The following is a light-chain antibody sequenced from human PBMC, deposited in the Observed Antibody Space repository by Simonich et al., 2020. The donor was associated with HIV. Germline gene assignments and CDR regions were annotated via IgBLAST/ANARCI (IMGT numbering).Light chain of an antibody. Sequence: DIQMTQSPSSLSASVGDRVTITCRASQSISSYLNWYQQKPRKAPKLLIYAASSLQSGVPSRFSGSGSGTDFTLTISSLQPEDFATYYCQQSYSTRFTFGPGTKVDIK. V-gene: IGKV1-39*01. J-gene: IGKJ3*01. CDR1: QSISSY. CDR3: QQSYSTRFT. CDR2: AAS.